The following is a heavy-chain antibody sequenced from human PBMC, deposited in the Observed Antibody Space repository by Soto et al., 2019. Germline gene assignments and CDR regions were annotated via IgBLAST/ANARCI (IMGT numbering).Heavy chain of an antibody. J-gene: IGHJ3*02. Sequence: SETLSLTCTVSGGSISSYYWSWIRQPPGKGLEWIGYIYYSGSTNYNPSLKSRVTISVDTSKNQFSLKLSSVTAADTAVYYCARWGDIVVVVAATVGAFDIWGQGTMVT. CDR1: GGSISSYY. CDR3: ARWGDIVVVVAATVGAFDI. D-gene: IGHD2-15*01. V-gene: IGHV4-59*01. CDR2: IYYSGST.